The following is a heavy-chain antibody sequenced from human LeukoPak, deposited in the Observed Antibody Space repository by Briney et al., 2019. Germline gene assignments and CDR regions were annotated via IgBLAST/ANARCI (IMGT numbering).Heavy chain of an antibody. CDR1: GFTFSSYA. V-gene: IGHV3-30*04. CDR3: AGGSGSYYGGHFDY. CDR2: ISYDGSNK. Sequence: GRSLRLSCAASGFTFSSYAMHWVRQAPGKGLEWVAVISYDGSNKYYADSVKGRFTISRDNSKNTLYLQMNSLRAEDTAVYYCAGGSGSYYGGHFDYWGQGTLVTVSS. D-gene: IGHD3-10*01. J-gene: IGHJ4*02.